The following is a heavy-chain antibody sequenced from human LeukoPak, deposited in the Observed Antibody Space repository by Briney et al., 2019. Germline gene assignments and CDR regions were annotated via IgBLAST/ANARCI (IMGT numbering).Heavy chain of an antibody. V-gene: IGHV3-7*03. D-gene: IGHD1-14*01. J-gene: IGHJ3*02. CDR1: GFTFGDYA. CDR2: IKQDGSEK. Sequence: GGSLRLSCTASGFTFGDYAMSWFRQAPGKGLEWVANIKQDGSEKYYVDSVKGRLTISRDNAKNSLYLQMNSLRAEDTAVYYCARRTTEYAFDIWGQGTMVTVSS. CDR3: ARRTTEYAFDI.